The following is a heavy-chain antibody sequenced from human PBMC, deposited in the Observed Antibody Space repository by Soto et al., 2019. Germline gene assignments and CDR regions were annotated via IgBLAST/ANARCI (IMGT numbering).Heavy chain of an antibody. V-gene: IGHV3-21*01. CDR2: INGRSNYV. CDR3: VREDGVVGSSSAFDH. J-gene: IGHJ4*02. CDR1: GLTFSTYT. Sequence: VGSLRLSCVFSGLTFSTYTMNWVRQAPGKGLEWVSSINGRSNYVYYADSVKGRFTISRDNAKNSLYLQMNRLRAEDTAIYYCVREDGVVGSSSAFDHWGLGTLVTVSS. D-gene: IGHD1-26*01.